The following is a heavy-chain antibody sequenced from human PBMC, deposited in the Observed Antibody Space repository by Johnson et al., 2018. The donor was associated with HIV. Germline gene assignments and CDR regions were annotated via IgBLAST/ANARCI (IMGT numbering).Heavy chain of an antibody. CDR2: ISYDGSNK. J-gene: IGHJ3*02. V-gene: IGHV3-30*04. CDR3: AREMATICPQNFCDAFDI. Sequence: VHLVESGGGVVQPGRSLRLSCAASGFTFSSYAMHWVRQAPGKGLEWVAVISYDGSNKYYADSVKGRFTISRDNSKNTLYLQMNSLRAEDTAVYYCAREMATICPQNFCDAFDIWGQGTMVTVSS. CDR1: GFTFSSYA. D-gene: IGHD5-24*01.